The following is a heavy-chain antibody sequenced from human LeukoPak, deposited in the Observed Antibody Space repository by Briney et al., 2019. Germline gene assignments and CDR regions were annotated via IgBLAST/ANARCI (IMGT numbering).Heavy chain of an antibody. Sequence: SETLSLTCAVYGGSFSGYYWSWLRQPPGKGLEWIGEINYSGSTNYNPSLKSRVTISVDTSKNQFSLKLSSVTAADTAVYYCARGGSITIFGVVIHNWFDPWGQGTLVTVSS. D-gene: IGHD3-3*01. CDR1: GGSFSGYY. CDR2: INYSGST. J-gene: IGHJ5*02. CDR3: ARGGSITIFGVVIHNWFDP. V-gene: IGHV4-34*01.